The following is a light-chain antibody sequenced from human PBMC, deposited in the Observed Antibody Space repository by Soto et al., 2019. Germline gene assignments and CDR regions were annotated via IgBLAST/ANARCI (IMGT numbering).Light chain of an antibody. V-gene: IGKV1-5*03. CDR3: QQYNSYALT. CDR2: KAS. Sequence: DIQMTQSPSTLSASVGDIVTITCWASQSISNWLAWYQQKPGKAPKLLIYKASSLESGVPSRFSGSGSGTEFTLTISSLQPDDFATYYCQQYNSYALTFGGGTKVEIK. J-gene: IGKJ4*01. CDR1: QSISNW.